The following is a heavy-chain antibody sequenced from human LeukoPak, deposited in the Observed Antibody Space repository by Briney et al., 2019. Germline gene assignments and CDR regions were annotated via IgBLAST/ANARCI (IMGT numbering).Heavy chain of an antibody. D-gene: IGHD4-17*01. CDR1: GFTFSSYG. CDR2: IWYDGSNK. V-gene: IGHV3-33*08. J-gene: IGHJ3*02. Sequence: GGSLRLSCAASGFTFSSYGMHWVRQAPGKGLEWVAVIWYDGSNKYYADSVKGRFTISRDNSKNTLYLQMNSLRAEDTAVYYCSIAPEQYYGDPDAFDIWGQGTMVTVSS. CDR3: SIAPEQYYGDPDAFDI.